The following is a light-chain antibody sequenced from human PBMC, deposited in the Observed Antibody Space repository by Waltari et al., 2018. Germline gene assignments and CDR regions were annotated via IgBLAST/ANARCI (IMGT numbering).Light chain of an antibody. J-gene: IGLJ3*02. CDR1: SSDVGNYNL. V-gene: IGLV2-23*01. Sequence: QSALTQPASVSGSPGHSITISCTGTSSDVGNYNLLSWYQQYPGKAPKVMIYDDNRRPSGVSDRFSGSKSGNTASLTISGVQAEDEADYYCCSYAGSYTWVFGGGTKLTVL. CDR3: CSYAGSYTWV. CDR2: DDN.